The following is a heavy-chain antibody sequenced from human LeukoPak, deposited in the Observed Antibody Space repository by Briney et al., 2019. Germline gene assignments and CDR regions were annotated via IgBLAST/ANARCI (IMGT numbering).Heavy chain of an antibody. CDR1: GGTFSSYA. CDR2: IIPILGIA. J-gene: IGHJ5*02. CDR3: ARDPPYYYDSSGYFYNWFDP. Sequence: ASVKVSCKASGGTFSSYAISWVRQAPGQGLEWMGRIIPILGIANYAQKFQGRVTITADKSTSTAYMELSSLRSEDTAVYYCARDPPYYYDSSGYFYNWFDPWGQGTLVTVSS. D-gene: IGHD3-22*01. V-gene: IGHV1-69*04.